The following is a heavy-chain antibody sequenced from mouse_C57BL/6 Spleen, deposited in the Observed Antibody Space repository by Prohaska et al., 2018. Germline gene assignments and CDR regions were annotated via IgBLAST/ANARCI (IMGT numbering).Heavy chain of an antibody. Sequence: EVKLEESGGGLVQPGGSMKLSCVASGFTFSNYWMNWVRQSPEKGIEWVAQIRLKSYNYATQYAESVKGKFTISRDDSKSSVDLQMNNLRAEDTGIYYCTGPGSSLGDWGQGTTLTVSS. V-gene: IGHV6-3*01. CDR3: TGPGSSLGD. D-gene: IGHD1-1*01. J-gene: IGHJ2*01. CDR2: IRLKSYNYAT. CDR1: GFTFSNYW.